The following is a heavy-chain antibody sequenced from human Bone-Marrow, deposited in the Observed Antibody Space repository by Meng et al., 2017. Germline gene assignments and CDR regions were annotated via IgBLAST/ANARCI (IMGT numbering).Heavy chain of an antibody. V-gene: IGHV4-31*01. Sequence: VPLPEAGPGVVKPAQILPLTCTVSGGSISSGGYYWSWIRQHPGKGLEWIGYIYYSGTPYYNPYLSSLVTISVATSKNQSSLNLSSVTAADTAVYYCARDIRQGGNIWFDLWGQG. J-gene: IGHJ5*02. CDR3: ARDIRQGGNIWFDL. D-gene: IGHD3-16*01. CDR1: GGSISSGGYY. CDR2: IYYSGTP.